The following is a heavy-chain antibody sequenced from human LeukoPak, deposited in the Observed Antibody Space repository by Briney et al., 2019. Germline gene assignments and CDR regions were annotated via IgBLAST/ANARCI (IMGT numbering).Heavy chain of an antibody. Sequence: GGSLRLSCAASGFTFSSYSMHWVRQAPGKGLEWVAVISYDGSHKYYGDSVKGRFTISRDNSKNTLYLQINSLRAEDTAMYYCARDRVERGLHRYYFDYWGQGTLVTVSS. CDR2: ISYDGSHK. CDR1: GFTFSSYS. CDR3: ARDRVERGLHRYYFDY. D-gene: IGHD1-26*01. J-gene: IGHJ4*02. V-gene: IGHV3-30-3*01.